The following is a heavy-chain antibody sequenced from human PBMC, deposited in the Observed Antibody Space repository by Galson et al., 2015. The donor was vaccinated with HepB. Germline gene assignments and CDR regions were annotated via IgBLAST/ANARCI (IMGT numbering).Heavy chain of an antibody. CDR1: GFTFRNAW. J-gene: IGHJ4*02. V-gene: IGHV3-15*01. CDR3: TLTYYYDSSGYATDY. D-gene: IGHD3-22*01. Sequence: SLRLSCAASGFTFRNAWMSWVRQAPGKGLEWVGRIKSKTDGGTTGYAAPVKGRFTISRDDSKNTLYLQMNSLKTEDTAVYYCTLTYYYDSSGYATDYWGQGTLVTVSS. CDR2: IKSKTDGGTT.